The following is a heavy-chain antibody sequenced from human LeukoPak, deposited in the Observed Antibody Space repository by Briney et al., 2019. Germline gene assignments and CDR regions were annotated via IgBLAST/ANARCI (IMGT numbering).Heavy chain of an antibody. CDR2: IIPIFATA. V-gene: IGHV1-69*13. CDR1: GGTFSNYA. CDR3: ARDSSGWRKFDY. D-gene: IGHD6-19*01. Sequence: SVKVSCKASGGTFSNYAISWVRQAPGQGLEWMGGIIPIFATAKYVQKFQGRVKITADESTSTAYMELSSLRSEDTAVYYCARDSSGWRKFDYWGLGTLVTVSS. J-gene: IGHJ4*02.